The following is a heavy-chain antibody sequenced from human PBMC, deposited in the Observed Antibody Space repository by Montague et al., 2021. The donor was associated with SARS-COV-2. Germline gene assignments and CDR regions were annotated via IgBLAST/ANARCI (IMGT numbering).Heavy chain of an antibody. D-gene: IGHD4-23*01. V-gene: IGHV4-59*01. CDR2: IDNSGST. CDR3: ARHGGNDAFDI. CDR1: GGSIGAYY. Sequence: SETLSLTCTASGGSIGAYYWSWIRQPPGKGLEWIGYIDNSGSTNXXPSLERRVTMSVDTSKNQFSLKLNSVTAADTAVYYCARHGGNDAFDIWGRGTMVTVSS. J-gene: IGHJ3*02.